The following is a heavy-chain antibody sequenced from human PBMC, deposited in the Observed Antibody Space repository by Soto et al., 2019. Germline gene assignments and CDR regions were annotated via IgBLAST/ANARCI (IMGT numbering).Heavy chain of an antibody. Sequence: EVQLVESGGGLIQPGGSLRLSCAASGFTVSSNYMSWVRQAPGKGLEWASLIDSGGTTYYADSVKGRFTISRDNSKSTLYLQMNSLRAEDTAVYYCSLGSGWPIDYWGQGTLVTVSS. V-gene: IGHV3-53*01. D-gene: IGHD6-19*01. CDR2: IDSGGTT. CDR1: GFTVSSNY. J-gene: IGHJ4*02. CDR3: SLGSGWPIDY.